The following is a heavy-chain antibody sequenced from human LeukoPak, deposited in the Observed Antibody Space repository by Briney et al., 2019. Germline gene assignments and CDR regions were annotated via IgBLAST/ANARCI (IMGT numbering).Heavy chain of an antibody. J-gene: IGHJ4*02. CDR1: GFTFSSYA. D-gene: IGHD4-17*01. Sequence: GSLRLSCAASGFTFSSYAMNWVRQAPGKGLEWVSSISSSSSYIYYADSVKGRFTISRDNAKNSLYLQMNSLRAEDTAVYYCARDLATTKFHYWGQGTLVTVSS. CDR2: ISSSSSYI. CDR3: ARDLATTKFHY. V-gene: IGHV3-21*01.